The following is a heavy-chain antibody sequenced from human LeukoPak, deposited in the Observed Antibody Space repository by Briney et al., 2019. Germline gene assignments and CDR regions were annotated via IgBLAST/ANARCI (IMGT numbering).Heavy chain of an antibody. Sequence: GASVKVSCKASGYTFTSYGISWVRQAPGQGLEWMGWISAYNGNTNYAQKLQGRVTITADKSTSTAYMELSSLRSEDTAVYYCARDPVDGSSWYGVWYWGQGTLVTVSS. CDR3: ARDPVDGSSWYGVWY. J-gene: IGHJ4*02. CDR1: GYTFTSYG. CDR2: ISAYNGNT. D-gene: IGHD6-13*01. V-gene: IGHV1-18*01.